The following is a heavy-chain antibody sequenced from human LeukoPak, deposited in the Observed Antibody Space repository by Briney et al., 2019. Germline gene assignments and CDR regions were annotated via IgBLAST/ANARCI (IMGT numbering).Heavy chain of an antibody. CDR3: ARDYELRYFDWLPSPDY. J-gene: IGHJ4*02. V-gene: IGHV3-7*01. CDR1: GGSFSGYY. CDR2: IKQDGSEK. D-gene: IGHD3-9*01. Sequence: ETLSLTCAVYGGSFSGYYWSWIRQPPGKGLEWVANIKQDGSEKYYVDSVKGRFTISRDNAKNSLYLQMNSLRAEDTAVYYCARDYELRYFDWLPSPDYWGQGTLVTVSS.